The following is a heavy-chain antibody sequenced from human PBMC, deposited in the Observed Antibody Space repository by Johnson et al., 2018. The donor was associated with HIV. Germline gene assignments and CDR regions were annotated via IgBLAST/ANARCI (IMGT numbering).Heavy chain of an antibody. CDR2: ISYDGSNK. J-gene: IGHJ3*02. V-gene: IGHV3-30*14. CDR3: TTDSSGYPGAFDI. CDR1: GFTFSSYA. Sequence: QVQLVESGGGVVQPGRSLRLSCAASGFTFSSYAMHWVRQAPGKGLEWVAVISYDGSNKYYADHVKGRFTISRDNSKNTLYLQMNSLRAEDTAVYYCTTDSSGYPGAFDIWGQGTMVTVSS. D-gene: IGHD3-22*01.